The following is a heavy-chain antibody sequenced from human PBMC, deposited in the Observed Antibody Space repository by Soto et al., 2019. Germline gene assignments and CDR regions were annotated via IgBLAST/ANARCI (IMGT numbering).Heavy chain of an antibody. CDR2: IIPILGIA. D-gene: IGHD7-27*01. CDR1: GGTFSSYT. CDR3: ARANFDAGYYYYYMDV. J-gene: IGHJ6*03. Sequence: SVKVSCKASGGTFSSYTISWVRQAPGQGLEWMGRIIPILGIANYAQKFQGRVTITADKSTSTAYMELSSLRSEDTAVYYCARANFDAGYYYYYMDVWGKGTTVTVSS. V-gene: IGHV1-69*02.